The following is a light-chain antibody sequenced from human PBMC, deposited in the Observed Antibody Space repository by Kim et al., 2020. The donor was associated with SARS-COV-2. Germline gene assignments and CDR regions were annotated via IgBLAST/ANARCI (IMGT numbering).Light chain of an antibody. V-gene: IGKV1-27*01. J-gene: IGKJ2*01. Sequence: GDRVTLNCRASQGIANYLAWYQQKPGKVPKLLIYAASTLQSGVPSRFSGSGSGTDFTLTISSLQPEDVATYYCQEYHSAPYTFGQGTKLEI. CDR3: QEYHSAPYT. CDR2: AAS. CDR1: QGIANY.